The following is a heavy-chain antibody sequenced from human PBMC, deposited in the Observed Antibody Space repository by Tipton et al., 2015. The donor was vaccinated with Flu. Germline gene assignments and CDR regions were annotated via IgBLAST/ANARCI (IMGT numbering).Heavy chain of an antibody. V-gene: IGHV4-38-2*02. J-gene: IGHJ4*02. CDR2: IYYSGST. D-gene: IGHD6-19*01. Sequence: TLSLTCTVSGYSISSGYYWGWIRQPPGKGLEWIGCIYYSGSTYYNPSLKSRVTISVDTSKNQFSLKLSSVTAADTAVYYCARRGGMYSSGVGFDYWGQGTLVTVSS. CDR1: GYSISSGYY. CDR3: ARRGGMYSSGVGFDY.